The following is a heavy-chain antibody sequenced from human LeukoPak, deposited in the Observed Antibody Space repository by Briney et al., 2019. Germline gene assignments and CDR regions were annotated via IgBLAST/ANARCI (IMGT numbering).Heavy chain of an antibody. D-gene: IGHD4-17*01. CDR1: GFTFSSYA. CDR2: LSGSGGST. CDR3: AKDRGYYDYGDHYFDY. J-gene: IGHJ4*02. V-gene: IGHV3-23*01. Sequence: GGSLRLSCAASGFTFSSYAMSWVTQAPGKGLEWVSALSGSGGSTYYADSVKGRFTISRDNSKNTLYLQMNILRAEDTAVYYCAKDRGYYDYGDHYFDYWGQGTLVTVSS.